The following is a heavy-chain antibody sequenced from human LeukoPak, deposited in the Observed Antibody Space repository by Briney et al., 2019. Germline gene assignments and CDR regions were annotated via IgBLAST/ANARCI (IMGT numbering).Heavy chain of an antibody. CDR2: INHSGST. CDR1: GGSISSGGYY. CDR3: ARGRVLYYFDY. Sequence: PSETLSLTCTVSGGSISSGGYYWSWIRQPPGKGLEWIGEINHSGSTNYNPSLKSRVTISVDTSKNQFSLKLSSVTAADTAVYYCARGRVLYYFDYWGQGTLVTVSS. D-gene: IGHD2-8*01. J-gene: IGHJ4*02. V-gene: IGHV4-39*07.